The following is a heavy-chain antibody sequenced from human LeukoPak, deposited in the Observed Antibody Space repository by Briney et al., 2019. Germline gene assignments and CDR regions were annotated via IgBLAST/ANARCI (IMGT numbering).Heavy chain of an antibody. D-gene: IGHD1/OR15-1a*01. CDR1: GFTFSSYG. CDR2: ISSSGGTI. V-gene: IGHV3-48*04. CDR3: ARNKDNYHYYMDV. J-gene: IGHJ6*03. Sequence: GGSLRLSCAASGFTFSSYGMNWVRQAPGKGLEWVSHISSSGGTIYYADSVKGRFTISRDNAKNSLYLQMNSLRAEDTAVYYCARNKDNYHYYMDVWGKGTTVTISS.